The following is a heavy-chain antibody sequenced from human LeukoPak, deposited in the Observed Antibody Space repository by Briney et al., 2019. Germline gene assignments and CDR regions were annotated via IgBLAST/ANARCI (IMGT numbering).Heavy chain of an antibody. CDR3: ARIVGASGDDY. D-gene: IGHD1-26*01. V-gene: IGHV4-4*02. Sequence: TGGSLRLSCAASGFTFSSYAMSWVRQPPGKGLEWIGEIYHSGSTNYNPSLKSRVTISVDKSKNQFSLKLSSVTAADTAVYYCARIVGASGDDYWGQGTLVTVSS. CDR2: IYHSGST. J-gene: IGHJ4*02. CDR1: GFTFSSYAM.